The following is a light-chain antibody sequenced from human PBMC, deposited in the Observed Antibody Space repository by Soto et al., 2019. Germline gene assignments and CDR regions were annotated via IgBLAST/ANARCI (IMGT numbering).Light chain of an antibody. CDR2: DAS. Sequence: EIVLTQSPATLSLSPGERATLSCRASQRISGYLGWYQQKPGQAPRLLIYDASNRATGIPVRFSGSGSGTGYTLTITNLEPEDFAIYYCQQRSNWPWTFGQGTKVDIK. CDR1: QRISGY. CDR3: QQRSNWPWT. V-gene: IGKV3-11*01. J-gene: IGKJ1*01.